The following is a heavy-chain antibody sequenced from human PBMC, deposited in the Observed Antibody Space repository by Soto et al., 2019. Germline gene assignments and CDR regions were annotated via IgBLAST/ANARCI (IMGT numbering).Heavy chain of an antibody. CDR1: GDSVSSNSAA. J-gene: IGHJ3*01. V-gene: IGHV6-1*01. CDR3: ARRYAFDF. CDR2: TYYRSKWSN. Sequence: SQTLSLTCAISGDSVSSNSAAWNWIRQSPSRGLEWLGRTYYRSKWSNDYALSVEGRITINPDTSKNQFSLQLNSLTPEDTAVYYCARRYAFDFWGPGTMVTVSS.